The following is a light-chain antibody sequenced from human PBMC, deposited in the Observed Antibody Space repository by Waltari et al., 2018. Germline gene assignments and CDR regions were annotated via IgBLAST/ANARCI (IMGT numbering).Light chain of an antibody. CDR1: QTVRSY. CDR2: DAP. V-gene: IGKV3-11*01. J-gene: IGKJ2*01. CDR3: QQRSNWPYT. Sequence: EILLPQSPATLSLSPGERATLSCRASQTVRSYLAWYQQKPGQAPRLLIFDAPSRAPGIPAKFIGSGSGTDFTLTVSNLEPEDFAVYYCQQRSNWPYTFGQGTRVEIK.